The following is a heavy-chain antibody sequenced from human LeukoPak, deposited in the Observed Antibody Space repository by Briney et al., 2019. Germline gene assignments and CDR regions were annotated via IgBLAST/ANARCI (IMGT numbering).Heavy chain of an antibody. CDR2: ISAYNGNT. D-gene: IGHD3-3*01. V-gene: IGHV1-18*01. Sequence: GASVKVSCKASGYTFTSYGISWVRQAPGQGLEWMGWISAYNGNTNYAQKLQGRVTMTTDTSTSTAYMELRSLRSDDTAVYYCARGWGTIFGVTPEVAFDIWGQGTMVTVSS. CDR3: ARGWGTIFGVTPEVAFDI. J-gene: IGHJ3*02. CDR1: GYTFTSYG.